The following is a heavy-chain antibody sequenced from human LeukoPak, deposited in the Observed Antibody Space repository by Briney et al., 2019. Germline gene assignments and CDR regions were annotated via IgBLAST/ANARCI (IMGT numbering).Heavy chain of an antibody. CDR1: GFTFSSYS. CDR2: ISSSSSTI. V-gene: IGHV3-48*01. D-gene: IGHD3-22*01. J-gene: IGHJ4*02. CDR3: ARGPPIRNYYDSSGYFDY. Sequence: GGSLRLSCAASGFTFSSYSMNWVRQAPGKGLEWVSYISSSSSTIYYADSVKGRFTISRDNAKNSLYLQMNSLRAEDTAVYYCARGPPIRNYYDSSGYFDYWGQGTLVTVSS.